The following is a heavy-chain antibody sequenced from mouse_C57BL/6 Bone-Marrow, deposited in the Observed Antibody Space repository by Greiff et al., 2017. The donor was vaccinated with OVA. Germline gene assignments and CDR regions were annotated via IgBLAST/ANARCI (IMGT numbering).Heavy chain of an antibody. D-gene: IGHD2-13*01. Sequence: QVQLKESGAELVKPGASVKISCKASGYAFSSYWMNWVKQRPGKGLEWIGQIYPGDGDTNYNGKFKGKATLTADKSSSTAYMQLSRLTSEDSEVYVCAGLGDGDYGGWFAYWGQGTLVTVSA. CDR3: AGLGDGDYGGWFAY. J-gene: IGHJ3*01. CDR1: GYAFSSYW. CDR2: IYPGDGDT. V-gene: IGHV1-80*01.